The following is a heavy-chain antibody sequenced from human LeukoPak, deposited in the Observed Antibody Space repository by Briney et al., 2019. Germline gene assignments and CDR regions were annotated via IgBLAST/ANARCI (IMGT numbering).Heavy chain of an antibody. CDR3: AKDTNYGPLYYFDY. V-gene: IGHV3-23*01. J-gene: IGHJ4*02. D-gene: IGHD3-10*01. Sequence: GGSLRLSCAASGFTFGSFAMSWVRQAPGKGLEWVSAISGSGGSTYYADSVKGRFTISGDNSKNTLYLQMNSLRAEDTAVYYCAKDTNYGPLYYFDYWGQGTLVTVSS. CDR2: ISGSGGST. CDR1: GFTFGSFA.